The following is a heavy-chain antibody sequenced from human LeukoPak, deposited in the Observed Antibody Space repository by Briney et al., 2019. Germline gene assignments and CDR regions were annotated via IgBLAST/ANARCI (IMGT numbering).Heavy chain of an antibody. CDR2: ISGSGGST. Sequence: EGSLRLSCAASGFTFSSYAMSWVRQAPGKGLEWVSAISGSGGSTYYADSVKGRFTISRDNSKNTLYLQMNSLRAEDTAVYYCAKCDSSGYYYGVWAFDIWGQGTMVIVSS. V-gene: IGHV3-23*01. J-gene: IGHJ3*02. D-gene: IGHD3-22*01. CDR1: GFTFSSYA. CDR3: AKCDSSGYYYGVWAFDI.